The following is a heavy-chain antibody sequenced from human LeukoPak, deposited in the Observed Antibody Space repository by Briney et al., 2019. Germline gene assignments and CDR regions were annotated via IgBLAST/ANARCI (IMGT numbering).Heavy chain of an antibody. J-gene: IGHJ4*02. Sequence: GGSLRLSCAASGFTFSSYWMHWVRQAPGKGLVWVSRINSDGSSTSYADSKKGRFTISRDNAKNSLYLQMNSLRAEDTAVYYCARARGGDDIDYWGQGTLVTVSS. CDR2: INSDGSST. CDR3: ARARGGDDIDY. CDR1: GFTFSSYW. D-gene: IGHD2-21*02. V-gene: IGHV3-74*01.